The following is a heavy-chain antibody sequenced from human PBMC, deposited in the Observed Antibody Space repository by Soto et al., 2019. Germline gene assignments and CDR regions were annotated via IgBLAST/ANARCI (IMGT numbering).Heavy chain of an antibody. J-gene: IGHJ6*02. D-gene: IGHD6-25*01. V-gene: IGHV4-31*03. Sequence: SLTCSVSGGSINTVGYYWTWIRQQPGKGLEWIGYIYYSGSRDYNPSLKSRVSMSVDASKNQFSLNLTSVTAAGTAVYYCAKASGGYDSSTRYGLDVWGQGTTVTVSS. CDR1: GGSINTVGYY. CDR2: IYYSGSR. CDR3: AKASGGYDSSTRYGLDV.